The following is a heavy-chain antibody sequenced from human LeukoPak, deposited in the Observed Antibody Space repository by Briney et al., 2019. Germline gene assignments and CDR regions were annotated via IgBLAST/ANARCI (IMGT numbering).Heavy chain of an antibody. CDR3: ARLVFGEFNWFDP. V-gene: IGHV4-59*08. D-gene: IGHD3-10*02. CDR2: IYYSGST. CDR1: GGSISSYY. Sequence: SETLSLTCTVSGGSISSYYWSWIRQPPGKGLEWIGYIYYSGSTNYNPSLKSRVTISVDTSKNQFSLKLSSVTAADTAVYYCARLVFGEFNWFDPWGQGTLVTVSS. J-gene: IGHJ5*02.